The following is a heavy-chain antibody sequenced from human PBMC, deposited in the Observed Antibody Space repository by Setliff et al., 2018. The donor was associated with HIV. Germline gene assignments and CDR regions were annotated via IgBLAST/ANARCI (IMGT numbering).Heavy chain of an antibody. CDR2: IYYSGST. J-gene: IGHJ3*02. CDR1: GDSVSSRSYY. V-gene: IGHV4-61*03. D-gene: IGHD6-19*01. Sequence: SETLSLTCTVSGDSVSSRSYYWSWIRQPPGKGLEWIGYIYYSGSTNYNPSLKSRVTISVDTSKNHFSLKLRSVTAADTAVYHCARRNSGWYDAFDIWGQGTMVTVSS. CDR3: ARRNSGWYDAFDI.